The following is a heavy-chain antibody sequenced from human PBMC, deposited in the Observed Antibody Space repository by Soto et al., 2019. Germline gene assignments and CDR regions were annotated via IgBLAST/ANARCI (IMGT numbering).Heavy chain of an antibody. J-gene: IGHJ4*02. Sequence: ASVKVSCKASGYTFTSYGISWVRQAPGQGLEWMGWISAYNGNTNYAQKLQGRVTMTTDTSTSAAYMELRSLRSDDTAVYYCAATSIAVAGMKRLELDYWGQGTLVTAPQ. V-gene: IGHV1-18*01. D-gene: IGHD6-19*01. CDR3: AATSIAVAGMKRLELDY. CDR2: ISAYNGNT. CDR1: GYTFTSYG.